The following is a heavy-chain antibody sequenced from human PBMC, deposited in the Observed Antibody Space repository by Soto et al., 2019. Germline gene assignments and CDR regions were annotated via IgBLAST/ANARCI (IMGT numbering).Heavy chain of an antibody. CDR1: GGPFSNYA. CDR3: ARDLEPHDRSGYAFDL. J-gene: IGHJ3*01. CDR2: IIPIFVTA. D-gene: IGHD3-22*01. Sequence: QVQLVQSGAEVKKPGSSVRVSCKSSGGPFSNYAISWVRQAPGQGLEWMGGIIPIFVTADYPQKFQDRVTITADESTGTAYLELRSLRSEDTAVYYCARDLEPHDRSGYAFDLWGQGTMVTVSS. V-gene: IGHV1-69*01.